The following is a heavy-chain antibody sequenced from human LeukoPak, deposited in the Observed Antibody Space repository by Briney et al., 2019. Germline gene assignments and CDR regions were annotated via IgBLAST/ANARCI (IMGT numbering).Heavy chain of an antibody. CDR3: TLSSSRLYYYGMDV. D-gene: IGHD6-13*01. V-gene: IGHV3-23*01. CDR1: GFTFSSYA. Sequence: GGSLRLSCAVSGFTFSSYAMNWVRQAPGKGLEWVSAIGGSGARTYYADSLKGRFTISRDNSQNTLYLQMNSLRAEDTAVYYCTLSSSRLYYYGMDVWGQGTAVTVSS. J-gene: IGHJ6*02. CDR2: IGGSGART.